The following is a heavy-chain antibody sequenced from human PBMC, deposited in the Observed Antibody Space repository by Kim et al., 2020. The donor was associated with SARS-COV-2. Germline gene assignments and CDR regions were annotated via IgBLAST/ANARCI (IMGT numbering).Heavy chain of an antibody. CDR2: IWYDGSNN. J-gene: IGHJ4*02. Sequence: GGSLRLSCAPSGFIFSTYGMHWVRQAPGKGLEWVATIWYDGSNNYYPDSVKGRFTVSRDNSKNTLYLQMNSLRAEDTAVYYCVRGYCGTATCYTGGTYFDCWGRGTLVTVSS. V-gene: IGHV3-33*08. CDR3: VRGYCGTATCYTGGTYFDC. D-gene: IGHD2-2*02. CDR1: GFIFSTYG.